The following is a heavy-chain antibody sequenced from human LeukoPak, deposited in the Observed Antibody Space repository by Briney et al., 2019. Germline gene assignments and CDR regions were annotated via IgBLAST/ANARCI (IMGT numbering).Heavy chain of an antibody. Sequence: QPGGSLRLSCAASGFTFRSFAMTWVRQAPGKGLEWVSPSGPGGSKTYYADSVKGRFTISRDTSKNTLYLQMDNLRAEDTAVYYCAKGLGVRYFDWLPDFWGQGTLVTVSS. J-gene: IGHJ4*02. CDR1: GFTFRSFA. V-gene: IGHV3-23*01. D-gene: IGHD3-9*01. CDR2: SGPGGSKT. CDR3: AKGLGVRYFDWLPDF.